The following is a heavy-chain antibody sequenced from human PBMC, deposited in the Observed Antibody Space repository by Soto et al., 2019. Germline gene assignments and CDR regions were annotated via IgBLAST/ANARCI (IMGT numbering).Heavy chain of an antibody. V-gene: IGHV5-51*01. Sequence: LGESLKISCKASGYRFSTFSIAWVRQMPGKGLEWMGVIRPSDSDTTYSPSFQGQVNISADMSINTAYLEWSSLKASDTAMYYCARDAFDAFDIWGQGTMVTVSS. CDR2: IRPSDSDT. CDR3: ARDAFDAFDI. J-gene: IGHJ3*02. CDR1: GYRFSTFS.